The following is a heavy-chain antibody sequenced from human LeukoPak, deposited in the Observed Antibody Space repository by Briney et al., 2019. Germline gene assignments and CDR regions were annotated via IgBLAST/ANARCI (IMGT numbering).Heavy chain of an antibody. D-gene: IGHD6-19*01. V-gene: IGHV4-39*01. CDR2: IYYSGST. Sequence: SETLSLTCTVSGGSISSSSYYWGWIRQPPGKGLEWIGSIYYSGSTYYNPSLKSRVTISVGASKNQFSLKLSSVTAADTAVYYCARHRIAVDGLDAFDIWGKGTMVTVSS. CDR1: GGSISSSSYY. J-gene: IGHJ3*02. CDR3: ARHRIAVDGLDAFDI.